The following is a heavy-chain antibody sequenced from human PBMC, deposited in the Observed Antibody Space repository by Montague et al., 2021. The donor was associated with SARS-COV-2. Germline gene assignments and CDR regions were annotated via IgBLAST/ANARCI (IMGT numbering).Heavy chain of an antibody. Sequence: TLSLTCTVSGGSISSGSYYWSWIRQPAGKGLEWIGSVYASGISNYNPSLKSRVPISLDTSKNQFSMRLGSVTAADTALYYCIRCLASVDSWGQGTLVTVSS. CDR1: GGSISSGSYY. D-gene: IGHD2-2*01. J-gene: IGHJ5*01. V-gene: IGHV4-61*02. CDR3: IRCLASVDS. CDR2: VYASGIS.